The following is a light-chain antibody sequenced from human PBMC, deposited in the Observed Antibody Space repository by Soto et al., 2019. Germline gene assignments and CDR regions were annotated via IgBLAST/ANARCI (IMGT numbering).Light chain of an antibody. CDR2: DAS. Sequence: EIVLTQSPATLSLSPGERATLSCRASQSVSSYLAWYQQKPGQAPRLLIYDASNRATGIPARFSGSGSGTDFTLTISSLEPEDFELYYCQQRRNWRGTLRGGTKADIK. J-gene: IGKJ4*01. CDR1: QSVSSY. V-gene: IGKV3-11*01. CDR3: QQRRNWRGT.